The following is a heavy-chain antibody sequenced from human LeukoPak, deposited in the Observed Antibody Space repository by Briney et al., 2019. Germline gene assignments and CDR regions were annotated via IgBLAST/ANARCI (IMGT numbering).Heavy chain of an antibody. CDR3: ARRYSSSWFSETYYFDY. CDR1: GGSISSYY. CDR2: IYYSGST. V-gene: IGHV4-59*08. Sequence: SETLSLTCTVSGGSISSYYWRWIRQPPGKGLEWIGYIYYSGSTNYNPSLKSRVTISVDTSKNQFSLKLSSVTAADTAVYYCARRYSSSWFSETYYFDYWGQGTLVTVSS. J-gene: IGHJ4*02. D-gene: IGHD6-13*01.